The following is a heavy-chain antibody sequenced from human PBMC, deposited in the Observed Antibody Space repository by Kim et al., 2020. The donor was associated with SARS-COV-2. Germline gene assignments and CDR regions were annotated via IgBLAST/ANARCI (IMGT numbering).Heavy chain of an antibody. CDR3: ARGYSSSWFNYYGMDV. Sequence: PSLKGRVTESVDKSKNQFSMKLSSVTAADTAVYYCARGYSSSWFNYYGMDVWGQGTTVTVSS. V-gene: IGHV4-4*02. J-gene: IGHJ6*02. D-gene: IGHD6-13*01.